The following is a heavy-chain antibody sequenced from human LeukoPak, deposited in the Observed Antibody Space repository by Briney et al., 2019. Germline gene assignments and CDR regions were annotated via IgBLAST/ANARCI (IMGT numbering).Heavy chain of an antibody. V-gene: IGHV3-64*01. J-gene: IGHJ3*02. CDR3: ANGRWDSSGWHPVGATTPNHAFDI. CDR1: GFTFGDYA. D-gene: IGHD1-26*01. Sequence: PGGSLRLSCTASGFTFGDYAMSWVRQAPGKGLEYVSAISSNGDNTYYANSVKGRFTISRDNSRNTLYLQMNSLRAEDTAVYYCANGRWDSSGWHPVGATTPNHAFDIWGQGTMVTVSS. CDR2: ISSNGDNT.